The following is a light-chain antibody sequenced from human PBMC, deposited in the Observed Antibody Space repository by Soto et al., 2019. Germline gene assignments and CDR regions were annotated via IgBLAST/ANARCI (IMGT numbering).Light chain of an antibody. CDR3: QQRSNS. J-gene: IGKJ4*01. CDR1: QSVSRS. CDR2: DAS. V-gene: IGKV3-11*01. Sequence: EIFLTQAPSTLSSSPVDIATLSCRASQSVSRSLTWYQQKPGQAPRLLIYDASTRATGIPPRFSGSGSGTDFTLTISSLEPEDFAVYYCQQRSNSFGGGTKVDNK.